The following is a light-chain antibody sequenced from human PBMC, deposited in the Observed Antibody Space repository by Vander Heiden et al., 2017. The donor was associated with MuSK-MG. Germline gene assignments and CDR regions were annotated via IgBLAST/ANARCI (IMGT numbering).Light chain of an antibody. CDR2: GAS. CDR1: QSVSSNF. J-gene: IGKJ1*01. V-gene: IGKV3-20*01. CDR3: QQYGGSPRT. Sequence: EILLRQSPGTLSLSPGERATLSCRASQSVSSNFLAWHQQNPGQAPRLLIFGASSRATGIPDRFSGSASGTDFTLTISILAPEDFAVYYCQQYGGSPRTFGQGTKVEIK.